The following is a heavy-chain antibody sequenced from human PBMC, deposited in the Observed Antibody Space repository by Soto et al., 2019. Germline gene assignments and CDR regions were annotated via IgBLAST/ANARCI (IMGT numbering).Heavy chain of an antibody. J-gene: IGHJ4*02. Sequence: QVQLQESGPGLVKPSQTLSLTCTVSGGSISSPGYFWTWIRQHPGKGLEWIGYIYYNGSTSYNPSLKSRVTISKDMSKHQFSLKLTSVTAADTAVYYCARTSNLEWLLLFWGQGTLVTVSS. CDR1: GGSISSPGYF. V-gene: IGHV4-31*03. CDR2: IYYNGST. D-gene: IGHD3-3*01. CDR3: ARTSNLEWLLLF.